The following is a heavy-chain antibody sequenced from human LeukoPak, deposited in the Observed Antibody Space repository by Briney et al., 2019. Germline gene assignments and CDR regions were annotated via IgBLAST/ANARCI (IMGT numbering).Heavy chain of an antibody. CDR1: GFSLSKVW. CDR2: IGQDGSEK. J-gene: IGHJ5*02. D-gene: IGHD3-16*01. Sequence: PGGSLRLSCTASGFSLSKVWMSWVRQAPGKGLEWVANIGQDGSEKYYVGSVRGRFTISRDNAKNSLHLQMNSLRADDTAVYYCARDVGDGEPRGRFDPWGQGALVTVSS. CDR3: ARDVGDGEPRGRFDP. V-gene: IGHV3-7*01.